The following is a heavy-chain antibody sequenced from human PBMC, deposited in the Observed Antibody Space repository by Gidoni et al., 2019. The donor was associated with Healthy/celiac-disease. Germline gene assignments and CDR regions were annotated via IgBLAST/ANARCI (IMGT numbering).Heavy chain of an antibody. V-gene: IGHV1-69*01. D-gene: IGHD6-13*01. CDR1: GGTFSSYA. J-gene: IGHJ6*02. CDR3: ARDGGAAAGPWDYYYGMDV. CDR2: IIPIFGTA. Sequence: QVQLVQSGAEVKKPGSSVKVSCKASGGTFSSYAISWVRQAPGQGLEWMGGIIPIFGTANYAQKFQGRVTITADESTSTAYMELSSLRSEDTAVYYCARDGGAAAGPWDYYYGMDVWGQGTTVTVSS.